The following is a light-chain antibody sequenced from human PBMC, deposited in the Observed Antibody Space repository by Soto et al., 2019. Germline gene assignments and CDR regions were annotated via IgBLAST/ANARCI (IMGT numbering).Light chain of an antibody. J-gene: IGKJ4*01. Sequence: EIVMTQSPATLSVSPGDRVTISCRASHSVSTYLAWYQQKPVQAPRLLIYGTSSRANGIPSRFSGSGSGTEFTLTISSLQPDDFATYYCQQYNSYRLTFGGGTKVDIK. CDR1: HSVSTY. V-gene: IGKV3D-15*01. CDR2: GTS. CDR3: QQYNSYRLT.